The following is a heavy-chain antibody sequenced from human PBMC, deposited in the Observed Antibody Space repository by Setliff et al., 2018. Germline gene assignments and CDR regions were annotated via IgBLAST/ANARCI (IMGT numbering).Heavy chain of an antibody. D-gene: IGHD3-3*01. Sequence: GASVKVSCKAFGGTFSSYAISWVRQAPGQGLEWMGRIIPIFGTANYAQKFQGRVTITADKSTSTAYMELSSLRSEDTAVYYCARDKVEWRSVKYYFDYWGQGTLVTVSS. CDR3: ARDKVEWRSVKYYFDY. CDR2: IIPIFGTA. CDR1: GGTFSSYA. J-gene: IGHJ4*02. V-gene: IGHV1-69*06.